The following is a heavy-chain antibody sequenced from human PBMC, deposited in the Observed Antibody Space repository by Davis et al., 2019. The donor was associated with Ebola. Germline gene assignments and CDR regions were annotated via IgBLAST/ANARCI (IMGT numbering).Heavy chain of an antibody. CDR2: INPSGGST. Sequence: AASVKVSCKASGYTFTSYYMHWVRQAPGQGLEWMGIINPSGGSTSYAQKFQGRVTMTRDTSTSTVYMELSSLRSEDTAVYYCARGGIWYSSSRDAFDIWGQGTMVTVSS. CDR1: GYTFTSYY. CDR3: ARGGIWYSSSRDAFDI. V-gene: IGHV1-46*01. J-gene: IGHJ3*02. D-gene: IGHD6-19*01.